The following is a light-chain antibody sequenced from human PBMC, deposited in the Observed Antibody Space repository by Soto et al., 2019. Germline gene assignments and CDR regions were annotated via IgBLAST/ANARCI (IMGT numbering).Light chain of an antibody. Sequence: DIQMTQSPSTLSASVGDRVTITCRASHSISSWLAWYQQKPGKAPKLLIYDASSLESGVPSRFSGSGSGTEFTLTISSLQPDDFATYYCQQYNSYPALTFGGGTKVEIK. J-gene: IGKJ4*01. CDR1: HSISSW. CDR2: DAS. CDR3: QQYNSYPALT. V-gene: IGKV1-5*01.